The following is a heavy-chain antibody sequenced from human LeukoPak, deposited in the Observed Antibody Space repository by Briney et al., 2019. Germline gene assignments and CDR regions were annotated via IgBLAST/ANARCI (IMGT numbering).Heavy chain of an antibody. J-gene: IGHJ4*02. D-gene: IGHD6-19*01. V-gene: IGHV2-5*01. CDR2: INWNDDK. CDR3: ARRHMPAVPGVFEY. CDR1: GFSLRTSGEA. Sequence: SGPTLVKPTQTLTLTCTFSGFSLRTSGEAVGWIRQPPGKALEWLAVINWNDDKRYRPSLKSRLTITKDTSKNQVVLTMTNMDPVDTATYFCARRHMPAVPGVFEYWGQGTLGTVSP.